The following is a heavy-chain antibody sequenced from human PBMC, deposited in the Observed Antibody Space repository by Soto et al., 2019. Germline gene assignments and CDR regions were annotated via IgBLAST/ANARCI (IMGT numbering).Heavy chain of an antibody. Sequence: SETLSLTCVVSGDSISSCGYPWSWIRQPPGKGLEWIGYIYASGSTYCTPSLESRVTMSVDKSQNLFSLKLSSVTAADTAVYYCARETTENWFDPWGQGTLVAVSS. V-gene: IGHV4-30-2*01. CDR2: IYASGST. CDR3: ARETTENWFDP. J-gene: IGHJ5*02. D-gene: IGHD4-17*01. CDR1: GDSISSCGYP.